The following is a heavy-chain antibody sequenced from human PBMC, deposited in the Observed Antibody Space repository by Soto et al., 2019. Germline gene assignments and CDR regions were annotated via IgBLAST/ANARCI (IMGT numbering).Heavy chain of an antibody. V-gene: IGHV4-39*01. CDR2: IYYSGST. CDR3: ARRLELTTGYGMDV. CDR1: GGSISSSSYY. J-gene: IGHJ6*02. Sequence: PSETLSLTCTVSGGSISSSSYYWGWIRQPPGKGLEWIGSIYYSGSTYYNPSLKSRVTISVDTSKNQFSLKLSSVTAADTAVYYCARRLELTTGYGMDVWGQGTTVT. D-gene: IGHD1-7*01.